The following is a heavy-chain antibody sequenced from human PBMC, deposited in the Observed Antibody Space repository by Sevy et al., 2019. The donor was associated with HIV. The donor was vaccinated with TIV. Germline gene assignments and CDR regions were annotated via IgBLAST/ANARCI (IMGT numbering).Heavy chain of an antibody. Sequence: GGSLRLSCAASGFTFSSYAMSWVRQAPGKGLEWVSAISGSGGSTYYADSVKGRFTISRDNSKNTLYLQMNSLRAEDTAVYYCAKDLYYGSGSYYTYYYYYYGMDVWGQGTTVTVSS. CDR2: ISGSGGST. CDR1: GFTFSSYA. D-gene: IGHD3-10*01. J-gene: IGHJ6*02. CDR3: AKDLYYGSGSYYTYYYYYYGMDV. V-gene: IGHV3-23*01.